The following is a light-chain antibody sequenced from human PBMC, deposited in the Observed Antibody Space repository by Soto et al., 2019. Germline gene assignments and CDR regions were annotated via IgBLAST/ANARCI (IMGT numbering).Light chain of an antibody. Sequence: DIVMTQSPDSLAASLGERATINCKSSQSVFHTTKSKNYLAWYQQKPGQPPKLLIYWASTREFGVPDRFSGSGSGTYFTLTITSLQAEDVAVYYCQQSYSTPVTFGQGTKVEIK. V-gene: IGKV4-1*01. CDR1: QSVFHTTKSKNY. J-gene: IGKJ1*01. CDR2: WAS. CDR3: QQSYSTPVT.